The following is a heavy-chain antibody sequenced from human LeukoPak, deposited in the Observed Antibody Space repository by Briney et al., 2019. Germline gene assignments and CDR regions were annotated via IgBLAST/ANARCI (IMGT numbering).Heavy chain of an antibody. Sequence: GGSLRLSCAASGFTFNTYTMNWVRQAPGQGLEWVSSISSRSSFIYYADSVKGRFTISRDNAKNSLYLQMNSLRADDTAVYYCARGDYDFGSWGQGTLVTVSS. V-gene: IGHV3-21*01. CDR3: ARGDYDFGS. D-gene: IGHD4/OR15-4a*01. J-gene: IGHJ4*02. CDR2: ISSRSSFI. CDR1: GFTFNTYT.